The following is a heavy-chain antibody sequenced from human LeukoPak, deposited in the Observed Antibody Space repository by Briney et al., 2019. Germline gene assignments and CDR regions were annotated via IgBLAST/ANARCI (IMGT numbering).Heavy chain of an antibody. Sequence: PSETLSLTCTVSGGSISSYYWSWVRQPPGKGLEWIGYIYYSGSTNYNPSLKSRVTISVDTSRNQFSLKLSSVTAADTAVYYCAREVYCSSTSCANYFDYWGQGTLVTVSS. J-gene: IGHJ4*02. CDR2: IYYSGST. CDR3: AREVYCSSTSCANYFDY. CDR1: GGSISSYY. V-gene: IGHV4-59*01. D-gene: IGHD2-2*01.